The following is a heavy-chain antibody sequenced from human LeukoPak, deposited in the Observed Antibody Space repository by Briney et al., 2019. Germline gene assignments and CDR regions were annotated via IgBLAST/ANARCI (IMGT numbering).Heavy chain of an antibody. CDR2: IKQDGSEK. Sequence: GGSLRLSCAASGSTFSSYAMTWVRQGPGKGLEWVANIKQDGSEKYYVGSVKGRFTISRDNAKNSLYLQMNSLRADDTAVYYCATGLVGANRWGQGTLVTVSS. J-gene: IGHJ5*02. CDR1: GSTFSSYA. CDR3: ATGLVGANR. V-gene: IGHV3-7*05. D-gene: IGHD1-26*01.